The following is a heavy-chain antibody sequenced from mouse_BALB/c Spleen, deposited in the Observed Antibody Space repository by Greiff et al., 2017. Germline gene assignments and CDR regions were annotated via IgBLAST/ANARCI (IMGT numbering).Heavy chain of an antibody. V-gene: IGHV1-77*01. D-gene: IGHD2-3*01. Sequence: VKLQESGAELARPGASVKLSCKASGYTFTDYYTNWVKQRTGQGLEWIGEIYPGSGNTYYNEKFKGKATLTADKSSSTAYMQLSSLTSEDSAVYFCARSDGYYYAMDYWGQGTSVTVSS. CDR2: IYPGSGNT. CDR3: ARSDGYYYAMDY. J-gene: IGHJ4*01. CDR1: GYTFTDYY.